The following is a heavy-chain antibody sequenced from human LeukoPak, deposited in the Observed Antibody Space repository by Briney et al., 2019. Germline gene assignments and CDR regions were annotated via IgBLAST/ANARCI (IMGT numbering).Heavy chain of an antibody. CDR3: ARGCGGNCYLNDY. J-gene: IGHJ4*02. V-gene: IGHV3-21*01. CDR1: GFTFSSYA. CDR2: ISPSNTYI. Sequence: GGSLRLSCGVSGFTFSSYAMTWVRQAPGKGLEWVSSISPSNTYIYYADSVKGRFTVSRDNAKNSLYLQMSSLRAEDTAVYYCARGCGGNCYLNDYWGQGTLVTVSS. D-gene: IGHD2-15*01.